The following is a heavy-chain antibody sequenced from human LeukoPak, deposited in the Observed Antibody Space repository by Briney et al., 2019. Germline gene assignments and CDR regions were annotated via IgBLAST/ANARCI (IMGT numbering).Heavy chain of an antibody. V-gene: IGHV4-59*01. J-gene: IGHJ4*02. CDR1: GGSISSYY. D-gene: IGHD6-13*01. Sequence: TPSETLSLTCTVSGGSISSYYWGWIRQPPGKGLEWIGHIYYSGSSNNNPSLKSRVTISVDTSKNQFSLSLSSVTAADTAVYYCARYRGYSSSWSHEYYFDYWGQGTLVTVSS. CDR2: IYYSGSS. CDR3: ARYRGYSSSWSHEYYFDY.